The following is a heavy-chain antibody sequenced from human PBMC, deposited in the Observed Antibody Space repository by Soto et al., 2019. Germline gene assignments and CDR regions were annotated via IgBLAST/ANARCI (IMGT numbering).Heavy chain of an antibody. V-gene: IGHV3-30*18. CDR2: ISYDGGDF. CDR3: AKDFGAWSDS. J-gene: IGHJ5*01. Sequence: VGSLRLSCAASGFAFSTYGMHWVRQAPGKGLEWVALISYDGGDFYYADSVKGRFTISRDNSKHTLSLQMDSLRVEDTAVYYCAKDFGAWSDSWGQGTLVTVSS. CDR1: GFAFSTYG. D-gene: IGHD3-10*01.